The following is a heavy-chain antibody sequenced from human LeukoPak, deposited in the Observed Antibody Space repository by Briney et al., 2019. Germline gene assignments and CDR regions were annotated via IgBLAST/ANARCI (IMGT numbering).Heavy chain of an antibody. Sequence: PGGSLRLSCAASGFTFSSYEMNWVRQAPGKGLEWVSYISSSGSTIYYADSVKGRFTTSRDNAKNSLYLQMNSLRAEDTAVYYCRVVAAEPSYYFDYWGQGTLVTVSS. J-gene: IGHJ4*02. CDR2: ISSSGSTI. V-gene: IGHV3-48*03. CDR3: RVVAAEPSYYFDY. CDR1: GFTFSSYE. D-gene: IGHD2-15*01.